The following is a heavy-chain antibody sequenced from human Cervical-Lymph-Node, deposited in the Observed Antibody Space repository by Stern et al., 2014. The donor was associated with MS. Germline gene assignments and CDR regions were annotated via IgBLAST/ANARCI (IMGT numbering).Heavy chain of an antibody. Sequence: EVQLVESGGDLVKPGGSLRLSCAASGFIFNNAWLSWVRQAPGKGLEWVGRIKSKTEGGTSAYATPVKGRFAISRDDSNNRVYLQMNSLKTEDTGIYYCTTLSMLRGTIIELFDHWGPGTPVIVSS. CDR2: IKSKTEGGTS. V-gene: IGHV3-15*01. D-gene: IGHD3-10*01. CDR1: GFIFNNAW. CDR3: TTLSMLRGTIIELFDH. J-gene: IGHJ4*02.